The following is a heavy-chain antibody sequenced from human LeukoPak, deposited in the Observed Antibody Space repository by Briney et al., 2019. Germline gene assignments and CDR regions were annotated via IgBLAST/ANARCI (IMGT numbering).Heavy chain of an antibody. V-gene: IGHV4-4*02. CDR2: IYHSGST. CDR1: GVSISSNNW. J-gene: IGHJ4*02. CDR3: ARGLTYSTQSAPE. D-gene: IGHD6-13*01. Sequence: SGTLSLTCAVSGVSISSNNWWSWVRQPPGKGLVWIGEIYHSGSTKYNPSLTSRVTISVDKSKNQLSLKVNSLTAADTAVYYCARGLTYSTQSAPEWGQGTLVTVSS.